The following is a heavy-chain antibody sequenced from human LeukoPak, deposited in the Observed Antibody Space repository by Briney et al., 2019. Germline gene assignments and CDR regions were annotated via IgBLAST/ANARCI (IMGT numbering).Heavy chain of an antibody. CDR1: GGSFSGYY. CDR2: INHSGST. V-gene: IGHV4-34*01. Sequence: PETLSLTCAVYGGSFSGYYWSWIRQPPGKGLEWIGEINHSGSTNYNPSLKSRVTISVDTSKNQFSLKLSSVTAADTAVYYCARQRGYSYGYDQFFDYWGQGTLVTVSS. CDR3: ARQRGYSYGYDQFFDY. D-gene: IGHD5-18*01. J-gene: IGHJ4*02.